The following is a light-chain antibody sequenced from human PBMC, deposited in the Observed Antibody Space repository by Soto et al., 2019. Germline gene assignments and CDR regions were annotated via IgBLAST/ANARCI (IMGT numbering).Light chain of an antibody. CDR3: SSYTSSSTRV. V-gene: IGLV2-14*03. CDR1: SSDVGGYSY. J-gene: IGLJ1*01. CDR2: DVS. Sequence: QSVLTQPASVNGSPGQSITITCTGTSSDVGGYSYVSWYQHHPGKAPKLLIYDVSNGPSGVSNRFFGSKSGNTASLTISGLQPEDEADYYCSSYTSSSTRVFGTGTKVTV.